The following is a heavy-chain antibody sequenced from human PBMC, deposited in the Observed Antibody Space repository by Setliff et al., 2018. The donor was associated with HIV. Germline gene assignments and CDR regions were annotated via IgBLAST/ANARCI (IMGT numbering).Heavy chain of an antibody. J-gene: IGHJ4*02. V-gene: IGHV1-8*01. CDR3: ARADSSNWYHVDY. Sequence: ASVKVSCKASGYTFTNYDINWVRQATGQALEWMGWMNPNSGSTGYAQKFQGRVTITTDESTSTAYMELSSLRSEDTAVYYCARADSSNWYHVDYWGQGTLVTVSS. D-gene: IGHD6-13*01. CDR2: MNPNSGST. CDR1: GYTFTNYD.